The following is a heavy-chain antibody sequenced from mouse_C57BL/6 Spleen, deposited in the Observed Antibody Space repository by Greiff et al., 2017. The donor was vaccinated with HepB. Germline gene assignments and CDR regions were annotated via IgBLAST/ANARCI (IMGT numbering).Heavy chain of an antibody. D-gene: IGHD2-5*01. V-gene: IGHV1-80*01. CDR1: GYAFSSYW. CDR2: IYPGDGDT. CDR3: ARFYSNYGGNYDFDY. J-gene: IGHJ2*01. Sequence: QVQLQQSGAELVKPGASVKISCKASGYAFSSYWMNWVKQRPGKGLEWIGQIYPGDGDTNYNGKFKGKATLTADKSSSTAYMQLSSLTSEDSAVYFCARFYSNYGGNYDFDYWGQGTTLTVSS.